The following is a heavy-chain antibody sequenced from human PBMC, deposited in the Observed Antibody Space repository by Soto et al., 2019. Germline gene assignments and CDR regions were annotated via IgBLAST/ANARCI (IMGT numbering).Heavy chain of an antibody. Sequence: ASVKVSCKASGYTFTSYYMHWVRQAPGQGLEWMGIINPSGGSTSYAQKFQGRVTMTKDMSTSTVYMELSSLRSDDTAVYYCARYGATTAFDYWGQGTLVTVSS. J-gene: IGHJ4*02. D-gene: IGHD1-26*01. CDR3: ARYGATTAFDY. CDR1: GYTFTSYY. CDR2: INPSGGST. V-gene: IGHV1-46*01.